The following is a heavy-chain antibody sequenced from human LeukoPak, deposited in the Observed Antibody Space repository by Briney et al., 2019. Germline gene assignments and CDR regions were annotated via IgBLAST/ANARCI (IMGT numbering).Heavy chain of an antibody. CDR2: IIPILGIA. CDR3: ARDRRRGDCSGGSCYYEYFQH. CDR1: GGTFSSYA. J-gene: IGHJ1*01. D-gene: IGHD2-15*01. V-gene: IGHV1-69*04. Sequence: GASVKVSCKASGGTFSSYAISWVRQAPGQGLEWMGRIIPILGIANYAQKFQGRVTITADKSTSTAYMELSSLRSEDTAVYYCARDRRRGDCSGGSCYYEYFQHWGQGTLVTVSS.